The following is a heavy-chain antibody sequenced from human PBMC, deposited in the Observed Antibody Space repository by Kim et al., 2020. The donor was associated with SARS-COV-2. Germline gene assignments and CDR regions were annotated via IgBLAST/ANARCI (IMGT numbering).Heavy chain of an antibody. J-gene: IGHJ4*02. Sequence: KSRVTRSVDTSKNQFSLKLSSVTAADTAVYYCARDGRGLYSSGWYGTLDYWGQGTLVTVSS. D-gene: IGHD6-19*01. CDR3: ARDGRGLYSSGWYGTLDY. V-gene: IGHV4-31*02.